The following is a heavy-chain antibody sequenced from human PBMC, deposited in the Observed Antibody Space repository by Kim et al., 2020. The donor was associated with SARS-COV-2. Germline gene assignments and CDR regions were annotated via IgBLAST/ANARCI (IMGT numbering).Heavy chain of an antibody. J-gene: IGHJ4*02. Sequence: GRTTYYADAVRGRFTISRDNSKNTLYLQMNGLRAEDTAVYYCARMLHFDYWGQGALVTVSS. CDR2: GRTT. D-gene: IGHD2-15*01. V-gene: IGHV3-23*01. CDR3: ARMLHFDY.